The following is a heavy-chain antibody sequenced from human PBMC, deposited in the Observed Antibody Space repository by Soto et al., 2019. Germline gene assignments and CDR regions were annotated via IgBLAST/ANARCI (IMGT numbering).Heavy chain of an antibody. V-gene: IGHV4-59*01. CDR2: MYNTGST. Sequence: SETLSLTCTVSGGSISSYYWSWIRQPPGKGLEWIGYMYNTGSTIYNPSLKSRVTISVDTSKNQFSLKLNSVTAADTAVYYFARDLWGYCGADCYPLDVWGQGATVTVSS. CDR1: GGSISSYY. J-gene: IGHJ6*02. CDR3: ARDLWGYCGADCYPLDV. D-gene: IGHD2-21*02.